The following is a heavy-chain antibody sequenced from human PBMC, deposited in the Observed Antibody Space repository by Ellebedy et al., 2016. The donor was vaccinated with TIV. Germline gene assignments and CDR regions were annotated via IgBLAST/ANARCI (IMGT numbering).Heavy chain of an antibody. V-gene: IGHV3-7*01. CDR2: IKQDGSEK. Sequence: GESLKISCAASGFNFSSSWMHWVCQAPEKGLEWVANIKQDGSEKYYVDSVRGRFTISKDNAKNSLYLQMNSLRAEDTAVYYCVREYEGGPDYWGQGTLVTVSS. D-gene: IGHD3-3*01. J-gene: IGHJ4*02. CDR3: VREYEGGPDY. CDR1: GFNFSSSW.